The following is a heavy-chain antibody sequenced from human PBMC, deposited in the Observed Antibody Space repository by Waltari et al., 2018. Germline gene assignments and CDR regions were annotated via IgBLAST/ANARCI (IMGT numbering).Heavy chain of an antibody. V-gene: IGHV4-38-2*02. Sequence: QVQLQESGPGLVKPSETLSLTCAVSGYSISSGYYWGWIRQPPGKGLEWIGSIYHSGSTYYNPSLKSRVTISVDTSKNQFSLKLSSVTAADTAVYYCAREDSSSWYFRLYWFDPWGQGTLVTVSS. D-gene: IGHD6-13*01. CDR1: GYSISSGYY. CDR2: IYHSGST. CDR3: AREDSSSWYFRLYWFDP. J-gene: IGHJ5*02.